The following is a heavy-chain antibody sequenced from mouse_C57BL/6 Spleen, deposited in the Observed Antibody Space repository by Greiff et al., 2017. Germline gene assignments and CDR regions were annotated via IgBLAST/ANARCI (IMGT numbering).Heavy chain of an antibody. J-gene: IGHJ4*01. D-gene: IGHD1-1*01. CDR3: ARPLVGYGSSYEAMDY. CDR1: GYTFTSYW. Sequence: VQLQQPGAELVKPGASVKMSCKASGYTFTSYWITWVKQRPGQGLEWIGDIYPGSGSTNYNEKFKSKATLTVDTSSSTAYMQLSSLTSEDSAVYYCARPLVGYGSSYEAMDYWGQGTSVTVSS. V-gene: IGHV1-55*01. CDR2: IYPGSGST.